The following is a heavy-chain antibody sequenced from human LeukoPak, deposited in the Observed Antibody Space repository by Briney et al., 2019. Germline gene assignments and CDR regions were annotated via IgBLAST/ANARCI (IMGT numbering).Heavy chain of an antibody. J-gene: IGHJ4*02. CDR3: ARGPPNWGFDF. CDR2: ISAYNGNT. Sequence: ASVRVSCKASGYTYTRYGISQVRQASGQGLEWMGWISAYNGNTNYAQKLQGRVTMTTDTSTSTAYMELRSLRSDDTAVYYCARGPPNWGFDFWGQGALVTVSS. CDR1: GYTYTRYG. V-gene: IGHV1-18*01. D-gene: IGHD7-27*01.